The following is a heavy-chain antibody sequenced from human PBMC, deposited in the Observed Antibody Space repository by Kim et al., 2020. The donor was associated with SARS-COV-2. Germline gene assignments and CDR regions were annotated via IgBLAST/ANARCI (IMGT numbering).Heavy chain of an antibody. CDR3: AKDSSLSDWGFGELSGYFDY. Sequence: GGSLRLSCAASGFTFDDYAMHWVRQAPGKGLEWVSLISGDGGSTYYADSVKGRFTIARDNSKNSLYLQMNSLRTEDTALYYCAKDSSLSDWGFGELSGYFDYWGQGTLVTVSS. CDR2: ISGDGGST. V-gene: IGHV3-43*02. D-gene: IGHD3-10*01. CDR1: GFTFDDYA. J-gene: IGHJ4*02.